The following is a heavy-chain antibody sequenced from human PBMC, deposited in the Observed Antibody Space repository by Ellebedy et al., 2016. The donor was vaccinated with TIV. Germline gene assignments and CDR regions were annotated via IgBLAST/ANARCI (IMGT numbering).Heavy chain of an antibody. Sequence: GESLKISXSASGFFFSDYCMNWARQAPGKGLEWVSSISSGSTYIFYADSVKGRFTISRDNPTDSLYLQMNSLRAEDTAVYYCAKGALWFGESDAFDVWGQGTMVTVSS. CDR3: AKGALWFGESDAFDV. D-gene: IGHD3-10*01. J-gene: IGHJ3*01. CDR1: GFFFSDYC. V-gene: IGHV3-21*01. CDR2: ISSGSTYI.